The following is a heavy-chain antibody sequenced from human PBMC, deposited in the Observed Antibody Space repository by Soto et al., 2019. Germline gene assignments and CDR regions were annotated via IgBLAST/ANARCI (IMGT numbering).Heavy chain of an antibody. Sequence: EVQLVESGGGLVQPGGSLRLSCAASGFRFDDYAMHWVRQAPGKGLEWVSGITRNSGNKGYADSVRGRFIVSRDDAKKTLYLQMNSLRPEDTALYYCTKDKVVGSYFSGLDYWGQGTLVTVSS. CDR1: GFRFDDYA. J-gene: IGHJ4*02. CDR3: TKDKVVGSYFSGLDY. V-gene: IGHV3-9*01. D-gene: IGHD1-26*01. CDR2: ITRNSGNK.